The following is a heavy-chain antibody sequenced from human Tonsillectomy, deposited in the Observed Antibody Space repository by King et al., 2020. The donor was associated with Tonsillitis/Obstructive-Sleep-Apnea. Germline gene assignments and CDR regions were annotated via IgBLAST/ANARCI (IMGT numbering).Heavy chain of an antibody. J-gene: IGHJ3*02. CDR1: GGSFSGYY. V-gene: IGHV4-34*01. Sequence: VQLQQWGAGLLKPSETLSLTCAVYGGSFSGYYWSWIRQPPGKGLEWIGEINHSGSTNYNPSLKSRVTISVDTSKNQFSLKLSSVTAADTAEYYCTSGRMYDAFDIWGQGTMVTVSS. CDR3: TSGRMYDAFDI. CDR2: INHSGST.